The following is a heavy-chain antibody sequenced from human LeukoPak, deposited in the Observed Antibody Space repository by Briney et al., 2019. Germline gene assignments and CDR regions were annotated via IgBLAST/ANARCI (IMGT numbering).Heavy chain of an antibody. J-gene: IGHJ4*02. CDR3: ARTALAGITSLAFDY. CDR2: IYYTGTT. V-gene: IGHV4-61*05. D-gene: IGHD1-14*01. Sequence: SETLSLTCTVSGYSISSGYYWGWIRQPPGKGLEWIGYIYYTGTTNYNPSLKSRVTMSVDTSKNQFSLKLSSVTAADTAVYYCARTALAGITSLAFDYWGQGTLVTVSS. CDR1: GYSISSGYY.